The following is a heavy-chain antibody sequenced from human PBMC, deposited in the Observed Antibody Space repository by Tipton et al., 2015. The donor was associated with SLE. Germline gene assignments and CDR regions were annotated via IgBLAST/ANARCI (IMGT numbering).Heavy chain of an antibody. CDR2: IGADNGNT. D-gene: IGHD5-12*01. J-gene: IGHJ4*02. V-gene: IGHV1-18*01. Sequence: QLVQSGAEVKKPGSSVKVSCKASIGSFISYDISWVRQAPGQGLEWMGWIGADNGNTNYALKFQGRVTMTRDKTTSTAYMELRSLRSDDTAIYYCARDESGFKDFFDYWGQGTLVTVSS. CDR3: ARDESGFKDFFDY. CDR1: IGSFISYD.